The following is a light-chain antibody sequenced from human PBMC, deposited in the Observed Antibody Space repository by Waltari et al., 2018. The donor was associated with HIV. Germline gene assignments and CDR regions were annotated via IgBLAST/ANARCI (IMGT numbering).Light chain of an antibody. CDR2: EVS. CDR3: SSYTSISTPV. J-gene: IGLJ3*02. V-gene: IGLV2-14*01. Sequence: QSALTQPASVSGSPGQSITISCTGTGSDVGGYNYASWYQQHPGKAPRLLLYEVSNRPSGVSNRFSGSKSGNTASLTISGLQAEDEADYYCSSYTSISTPVFGGGTKLTVL. CDR1: GSDVGGYNY.